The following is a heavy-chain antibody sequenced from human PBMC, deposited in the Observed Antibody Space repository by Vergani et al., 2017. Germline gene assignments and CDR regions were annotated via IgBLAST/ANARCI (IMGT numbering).Heavy chain of an antibody. V-gene: IGHV3-30*04. CDR3: ARGSYSTGYYMDV. J-gene: IGHJ6*03. D-gene: IGHD2-21*01. CDR2: ISYDGSNK. CDR1: GFTFSSYA. Sequence: VQLLESGGGVVQPGRSLRLSCAASGFTFSSYAMHWVRQAPGKGLEWVAVISYDGSNKYYADSVKGRFTISRDNSKNTLYLQMNSLRAEDTAVYYCARGSYSTGYYMDVWGKGTTVTVSS.